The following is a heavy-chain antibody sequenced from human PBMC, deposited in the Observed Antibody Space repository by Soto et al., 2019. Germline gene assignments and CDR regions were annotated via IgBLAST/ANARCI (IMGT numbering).Heavy chain of an antibody. Sequence: ASVKVSCKASGYTFTSYGISWVRQAPGQGLEWMGWISAYNGNTNYAQKLQGRVTMTTDTSTSTAYMELRSLRPGDTAVYYCARSSSGPPPDAFDIWGQGTMVTVSS. CDR1: GYTFTSYG. D-gene: IGHD6-25*01. V-gene: IGHV1-18*01. CDR2: ISAYNGNT. CDR3: ARSSSGPPPDAFDI. J-gene: IGHJ3*02.